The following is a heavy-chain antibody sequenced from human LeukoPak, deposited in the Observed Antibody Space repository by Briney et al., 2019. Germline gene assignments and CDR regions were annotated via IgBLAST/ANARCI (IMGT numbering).Heavy chain of an antibody. Sequence: SETLSLTCTVSGGSVSSSDHFWNWIRQPPGKGLEWIGYVVNRGTTNYNPSLKSRVTISVDTSKNQFSLKLSSVTAADTAVYYCARGGSEEYCSGGSCYGEGGMDVWGQGTTVTVSS. V-gene: IGHV4-61*08. CDR2: VVNRGTT. CDR3: ARGGSEEYCSGGSCYGEGGMDV. J-gene: IGHJ6*02. D-gene: IGHD2-15*01. CDR1: GGSVSSSDHF.